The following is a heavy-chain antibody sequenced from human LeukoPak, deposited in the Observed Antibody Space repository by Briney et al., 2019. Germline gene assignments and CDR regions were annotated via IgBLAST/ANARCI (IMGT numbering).Heavy chain of an antibody. Sequence: ASVKVSCKASGGTFSSYAISWVRQAPGQGLEWMGGIIPIFGTANYAQKFQGRVTMTRDMSTSTVYMELSSLRSEDTAVYYCARALGDFWSGAGGDYWGQGTLVTVSS. D-gene: IGHD3-3*01. V-gene: IGHV1-69*05. J-gene: IGHJ4*02. CDR2: IIPIFGTA. CDR3: ARALGDFWSGAGGDY. CDR1: GGTFSSYA.